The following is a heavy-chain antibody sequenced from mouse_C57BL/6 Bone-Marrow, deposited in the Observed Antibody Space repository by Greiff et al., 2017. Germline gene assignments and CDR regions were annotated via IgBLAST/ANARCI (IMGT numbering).Heavy chain of an antibody. D-gene: IGHD1-1*01. Sequence: EVQLKQSGPGLAKPSQTLSLTCSVTGYSITSDYCNYCRKFLGNKLQYMGYISYNGSTYYNPSPKSRISITRDTSKNQYYLQLNSVTTEDTATYYCASSYYYGRYYAMGDWGQGISVTV. CDR1: GYSITSDY. CDR3: ASSYYYGRYYAMGD. V-gene: IGHV3-8*01. CDR2: ISYNGST. J-gene: IGHJ4*01.